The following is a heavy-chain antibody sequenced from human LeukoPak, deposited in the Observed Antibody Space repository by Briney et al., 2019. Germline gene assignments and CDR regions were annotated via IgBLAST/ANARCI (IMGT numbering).Heavy chain of an antibody. CDR2: TRNKANSYTT. Sequence: GGSLRLSCATSGFTFSDHYMYWVRPAPGKGREWGGRTRNKANSYTTEYAASVTGRFTTARDDSKNSLHLHMNSLKTEDMAVYYCARRSGSYYFDYWGQGTLVTVSS. V-gene: IGHV3-72*01. J-gene: IGHJ4*02. CDR3: ARRSGSYYFDY. D-gene: IGHD1-26*01. CDR1: GFTFSDHY.